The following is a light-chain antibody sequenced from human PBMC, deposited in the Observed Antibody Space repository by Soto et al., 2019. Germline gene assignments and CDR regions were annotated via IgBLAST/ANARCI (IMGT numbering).Light chain of an antibody. CDR3: AAWDDRLIGVK. Sequence: QSVMTQPPSVSAAPGQKVTISCSGSSSNIGGNSVSWYQQLPGTAPKLLISSDDQRPSGVPDRFSGSKSGTSASLAISGLRSEDEADYYCAAWDDRLIGVKFGGGTKLTVL. CDR2: SDD. CDR1: SSNIGGNS. J-gene: IGLJ2*01. V-gene: IGLV1-47*02.